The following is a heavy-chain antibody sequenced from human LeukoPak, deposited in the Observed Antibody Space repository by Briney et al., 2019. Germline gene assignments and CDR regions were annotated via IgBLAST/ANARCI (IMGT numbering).Heavy chain of an antibody. D-gene: IGHD3-22*01. CDR3: ARDALDSSGYYSGIDY. J-gene: IGHJ4*02. CDR2: IYYSGST. Sequence: SETLSLTCTVSGGSISSSSYYWGWIRQPPGKGLEWIGSIYYSGSTYYNPSLKSRVTISVDTSKNQFSLKLSSVTAADTAVYYCARDALDSSGYYSGIDYWGQGTLVTVSS. CDR1: GGSISSSSYY. V-gene: IGHV4-39*02.